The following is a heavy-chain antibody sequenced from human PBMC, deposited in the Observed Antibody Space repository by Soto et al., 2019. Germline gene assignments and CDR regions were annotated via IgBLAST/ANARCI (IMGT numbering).Heavy chain of an antibody. CDR1: GGSISSYY. V-gene: IGHV4-59*08. CDR2: IYYSGST. J-gene: IGHJ4*02. CDR3: ASALVVPAAVSFPGFDX. Sequence: SETLXLTCTVSGGSISSYYWSWIRQPPGKGLEWIGYIYYSGSTNYNPSLKSRVTISVDPSKNQFSLKLSSVTAADTAVYYYASALVVPAAVSFPGFDXWGQGTLVTVSS. D-gene: IGHD2-2*01.